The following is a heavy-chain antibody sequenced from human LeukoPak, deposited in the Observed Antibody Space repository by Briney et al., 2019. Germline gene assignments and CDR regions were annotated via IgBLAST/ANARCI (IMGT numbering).Heavy chain of an antibody. CDR3: ARARYSYGPLFDY. CDR1: GGSFSGYY. Sequence: SETLSLTCAVYGGSFSGYYWSWIRQPPGKGLEWIGEINHSGSTNYNPSLESRVTISVDTSKNQFSLKLSSVTAADTAVYYCARARYSYGPLFDYWGQGTLVTVSS. CDR2: INHSGST. J-gene: IGHJ4*02. D-gene: IGHD5-18*01. V-gene: IGHV4-34*01.